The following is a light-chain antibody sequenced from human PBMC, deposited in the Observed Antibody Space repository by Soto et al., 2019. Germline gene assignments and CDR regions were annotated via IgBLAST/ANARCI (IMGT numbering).Light chain of an antibody. Sequence: EVVMTQSPVNLSVSPGERATLSCRASQSVSTHLAWYQQKPGQAPKLLIYAASTRVTGISARFSGSGSGTEFSLTISSLQSGDFGIYYCLQYNDWPVYTFGQGTNVEVK. CDR3: LQYNDWPVYT. CDR2: AAS. V-gene: IGKV3-15*01. CDR1: QSVSTH. J-gene: IGKJ2*01.